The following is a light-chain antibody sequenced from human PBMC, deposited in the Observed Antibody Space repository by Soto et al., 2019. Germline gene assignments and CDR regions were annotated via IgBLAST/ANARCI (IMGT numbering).Light chain of an antibody. CDR1: PSISSW. J-gene: IGKJ2*01. CDR2: DAS. CDR3: QQYNSYRYT. V-gene: IGKV1-5*01. Sequence: DIQMTQSPSTLSASVGARVTITCRARPSISSWLAWYQQKPGKAPKLLIYDASSLESGVPSRFSGSGSGTEFTLASSSLQPDDFATYSCQQYNSYRYTFGQGTKLEIK.